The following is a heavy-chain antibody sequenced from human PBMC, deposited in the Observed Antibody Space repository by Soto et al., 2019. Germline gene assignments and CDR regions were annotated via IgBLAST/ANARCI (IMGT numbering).Heavy chain of an antibody. J-gene: IGHJ4*02. CDR3: ARDPRPYYYDSSGYYYLVY. CDR2: IIPIFGTA. V-gene: IGHV1-69*13. Sequence: SVNVSCKASGGTFSSYAISWVRQAPGQGLEWMGGIIPIFGTANYAQKFQGRVTITADESTSTAYMELSSLRSEDTAVYYCARDPRPYYYDSSGYYYLVYWGQGTLVTVSS. CDR1: GGTFSSYA. D-gene: IGHD3-22*01.